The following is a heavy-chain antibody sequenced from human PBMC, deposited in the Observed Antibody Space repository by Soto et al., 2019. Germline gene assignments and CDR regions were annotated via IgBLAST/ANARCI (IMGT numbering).Heavy chain of an antibody. J-gene: IGHJ4*02. CDR1: GGSISSSNW. V-gene: IGHV4-4*02. CDR2: IYHSGST. CDR3: ARGIVGATWFDY. Sequence: TSETLSLTCAVSGGSISSSNWWSWVRQPPGMGLEWIGEIYHSGSTNYNPSLKSRVTIFVDTSKNQFSLKLSSVTAADTAVYYCARGIVGATWFDYWGQGTLVTVSS. D-gene: IGHD1-26*01.